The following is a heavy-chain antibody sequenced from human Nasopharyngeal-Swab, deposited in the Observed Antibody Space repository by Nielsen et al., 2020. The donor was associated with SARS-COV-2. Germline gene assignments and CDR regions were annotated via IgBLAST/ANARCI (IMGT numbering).Heavy chain of an antibody. CDR1: GFTFDDYA. CDR2: ISWNSGSI. CDR3: ARGMTTVTL. V-gene: IGHV3-9*01. D-gene: IGHD4-17*01. J-gene: IGHJ4*02. Sequence: GGSLRLSCAASGFTFDDYAMHWVRQAPGKGLEWVSGISWNSGSIGYADSVKGRFTISRDNAKNSLYLQMNSLRAEDTALYYCARGMTTVTLWGQGTRVTVST.